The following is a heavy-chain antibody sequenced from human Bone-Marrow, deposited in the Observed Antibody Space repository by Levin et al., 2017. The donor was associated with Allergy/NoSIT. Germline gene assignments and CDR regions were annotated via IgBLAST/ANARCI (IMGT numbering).Heavy chain of an antibody. Sequence: GESLKISCAASGFTFNSHSMNWVRQAPGKGLEWVSSISSGSTYTYYADSVKGRFTVSRDNAKNSLYLQMNSLRGEDTAMYYCARDSSYCGGDCYSVDFDSWGQGTLVTVSS. V-gene: IGHV3-21*06. D-gene: IGHD2-21*02. J-gene: IGHJ4*02. CDR1: GFTFNSHS. CDR2: ISSGSTYT. CDR3: ARDSSYCGGDCYSVDFDS.